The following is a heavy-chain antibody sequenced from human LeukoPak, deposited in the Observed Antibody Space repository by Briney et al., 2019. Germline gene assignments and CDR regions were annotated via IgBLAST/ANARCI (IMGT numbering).Heavy chain of an antibody. Sequence: SETLSLTCTAPGGSINSYYWSWIRQPPGKGLEWIGYIYDSGSTNYNPSLKSRVTISVDTSKNQFSLKLSSVTAADTAVYYCARHGPRRFRFREYYFDYWGQGTLVTVSS. D-gene: IGHD3-3*01. CDR2: IYDSGST. J-gene: IGHJ4*02. CDR1: GGSINSYY. CDR3: ARHGPRRFRFREYYFDY. V-gene: IGHV4-59*01.